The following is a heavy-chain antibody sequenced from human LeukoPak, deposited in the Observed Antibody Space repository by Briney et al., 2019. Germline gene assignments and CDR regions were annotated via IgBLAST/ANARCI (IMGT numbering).Heavy chain of an antibody. CDR2: IYSGGST. D-gene: IGHD5-24*01. CDR1: GFTFSSYA. Sequence: PGGSLRLSCAASGFTFSSYAMSWVRQAPGKGLEWVSVIYSGGSTYYADSVKGRFTISRDNSKNTLYLQMNSLRAEDTAVYYCARDSAGDGYNFFSPYNDYWGQGTLVTVSS. V-gene: IGHV3-66*01. CDR3: ARDSAGDGYNFFSPYNDY. J-gene: IGHJ4*02.